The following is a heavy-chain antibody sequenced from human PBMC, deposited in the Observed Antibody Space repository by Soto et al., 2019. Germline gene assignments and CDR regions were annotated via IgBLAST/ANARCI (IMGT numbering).Heavy chain of an antibody. CDR2: IYYSGST. V-gene: IGHV4-31*03. CDR1: GGSISSGGYY. J-gene: IGHJ5*02. D-gene: IGHD3-10*01. Sequence: TLSLTCTVSGGSISSGGYYWSWIRQHPGKGLEWIGYIYYSGSTYYNPSLKSRVTISVDTSKNQFSLKLSSVTAADTAVYYCARAHLLWFGELLWLGSINWFDPWGQGTLVTVSS. CDR3: ARAHLLWFGELLWLGSINWFDP.